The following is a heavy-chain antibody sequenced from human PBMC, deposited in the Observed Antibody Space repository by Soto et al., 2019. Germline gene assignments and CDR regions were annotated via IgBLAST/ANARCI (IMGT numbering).Heavy chain of an antibody. CDR1: SASISSSDW. CDR3: AGAQGMTTVH. D-gene: IGHD4-17*01. J-gene: IGHJ4*02. Sequence: SGTLSLTCAVCSASISSSDWWNWVRQAPGKGLEWIGEVFHSGSTNYNPSLKSRVTMSVDMSKNQFSLNLRSVTAADTAVYYCAGAQGMTTVHWGPGTLVTVSS. CDR2: VFHSGST. V-gene: IGHV4-4*02.